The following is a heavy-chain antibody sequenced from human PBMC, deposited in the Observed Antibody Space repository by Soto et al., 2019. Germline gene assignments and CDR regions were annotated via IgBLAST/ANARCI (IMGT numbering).Heavy chain of an antibody. CDR3: ARQYGYCSGGSCAFDY. D-gene: IGHD2-15*01. CDR1: GYSFTSYW. V-gene: IGHV5-51*01. J-gene: IGHJ4*02. CDR2: IYPGDSDT. Sequence: GETLKISCKGSGYSFTSYWIGWVRQMPGKGLEWMGTIYPGDSDTRYSPSFQGQVTISADKSISTAYLQWSSLKASDTAMSYCARQYGYCSGGSCAFDYWGQGTLVTVS.